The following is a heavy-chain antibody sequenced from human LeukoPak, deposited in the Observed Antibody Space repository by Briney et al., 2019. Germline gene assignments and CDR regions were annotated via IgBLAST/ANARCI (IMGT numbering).Heavy chain of an antibody. D-gene: IGHD3-22*01. Sequence: GASVKVSCKASGGTFSSYAISWVRQAPGQGLEWMGGIIPIFGTANYAQKFQGRVTITADESTSTAYMELSSLRSEDTAVYYCARERGGLYTMIVSGGFDYWGQGTLVTVSS. J-gene: IGHJ4*02. CDR1: GGTFSSYA. V-gene: IGHV1-69*13. CDR3: ARERGGLYTMIVSGGFDY. CDR2: IIPIFGTA.